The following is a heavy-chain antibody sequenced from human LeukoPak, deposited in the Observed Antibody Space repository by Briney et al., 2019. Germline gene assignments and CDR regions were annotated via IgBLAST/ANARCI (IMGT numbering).Heavy chain of an antibody. Sequence: PGGSLRLSCAASGLSLSSYVMSWVRQAPGMGLEWVSTISGSGGSTFHADSVKGRFTISRDISKNMLYLQMNNLRAEDTAVYYCAGRGPMITLGGVIAYFQYWGQGTLVTVSP. J-gene: IGHJ4*02. CDR1: GLSLSSYV. D-gene: IGHD3-16*02. CDR3: AGRGPMITLGGVIAYFQY. V-gene: IGHV3-23*01. CDR2: ISGSGGST.